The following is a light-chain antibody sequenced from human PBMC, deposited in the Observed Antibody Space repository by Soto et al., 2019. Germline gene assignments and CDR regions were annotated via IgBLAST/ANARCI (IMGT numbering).Light chain of an antibody. CDR2: DVS. CDR3: NSYADSNTYV. CDR1: SSDVGRYNY. V-gene: IGLV2-8*01. Sequence: LTQPPSASGSPGQSVTISCTGTSSDVGRYNYVSWYQHHPGKAPKLIIYDVSQRPSGVPDRFSGSKSGNTASLTVSGLQAEDEADYYCNSYADSNTYVFGTGTKVTVL. J-gene: IGLJ1*01.